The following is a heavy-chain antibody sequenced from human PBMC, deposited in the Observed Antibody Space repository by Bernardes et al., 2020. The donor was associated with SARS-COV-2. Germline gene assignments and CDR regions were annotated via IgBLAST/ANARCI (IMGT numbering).Heavy chain of an antibody. Sequence: ASVKVYCKVSGYTLTELSMHWVRQAPGQGLEWMGGFDPEDGETVYAQTFQGRVTMTEDTSTDTAYMELSSLRSEDTAVYYCATTGTPIRHAYYYYGMDVWGQGTTVTVCS. CDR2: FDPEDGET. V-gene: IGHV1-24*01. J-gene: IGHJ6*02. CDR1: GYTLTELS. CDR3: ATTGTPIRHAYYYYGMDV. D-gene: IGHD1-1*01.